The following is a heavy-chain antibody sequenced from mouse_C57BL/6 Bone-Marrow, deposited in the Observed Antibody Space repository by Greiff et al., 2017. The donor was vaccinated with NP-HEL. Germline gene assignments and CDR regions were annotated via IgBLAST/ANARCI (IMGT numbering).Heavy chain of an antibody. J-gene: IGHJ4*01. V-gene: IGHV1-52*01. D-gene: IGHD2-2*01. Sequence: QVQLQQPGAELVRPGSSVKLSCKASGYTFTSYWMHWVKQRPTQGLEWIGNIDPYDSETNYNQKFKGKATLTVDKSSSTAYMQLSSLTSEDSAVYYCAGRILYGYGCDYWGQGTSVTVSS. CDR1: GYTFTSYW. CDR3: AGRILYGYGCDY. CDR2: IDPYDSET.